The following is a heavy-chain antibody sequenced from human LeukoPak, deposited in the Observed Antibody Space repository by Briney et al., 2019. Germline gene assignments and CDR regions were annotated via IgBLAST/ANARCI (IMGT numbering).Heavy chain of an antibody. Sequence: TSQTLSLTCTVSGGSISSGGYYWSWIRQHPGKGLEWIGYIYYSWSTYYNPSLKSRVTISVDTSKNQFSLKLSSVTAADTAVYYCARVGMVTAILHAFDIWGQGTMVTVSS. D-gene: IGHD2-21*02. J-gene: IGHJ3*02. V-gene: IGHV4-31*03. CDR1: GGSISSGGYY. CDR2: IYYSWST. CDR3: ARVGMVTAILHAFDI.